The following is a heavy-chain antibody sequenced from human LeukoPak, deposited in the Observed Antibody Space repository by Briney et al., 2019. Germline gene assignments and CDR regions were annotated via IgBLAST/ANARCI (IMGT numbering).Heavy chain of an antibody. CDR1: GYTFINYA. Sequence: VASVKVSCTASGYTFINYAIHWVRQAPGQRLEWMGWINAHNGDTKYSQKFQGRVAITRDTSANIVYMELSTLRFGDTAVYYCARGSTSDWPLEYWGRGILVTVSS. V-gene: IGHV1-3*01. D-gene: IGHD2-21*02. J-gene: IGHJ4*02. CDR2: INAHNGDT. CDR3: ARGSTSDWPLEY.